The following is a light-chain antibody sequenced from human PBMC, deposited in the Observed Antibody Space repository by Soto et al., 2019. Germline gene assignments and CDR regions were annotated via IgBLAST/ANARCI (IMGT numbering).Light chain of an antibody. CDR2: GNS. CDR3: QSYDSSLSGRGV. V-gene: IGLV1-40*01. J-gene: IGLJ2*01. Sequence: QSFLTQPPSVSGAPGQRVTIACTGSSSNIGAGYDVHWYQQLPGTAPKLLIYGNSNRPSGVPDRFSGSKSGTSASLAITGLQAEDEADYYCQSYDSSLSGRGVFGGGTQLTVL. CDR1: SSNIGAGYD.